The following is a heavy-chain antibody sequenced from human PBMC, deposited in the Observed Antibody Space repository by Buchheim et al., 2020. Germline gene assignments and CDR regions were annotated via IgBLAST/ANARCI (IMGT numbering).Heavy chain of an antibody. V-gene: IGHV4-39*01. CDR3: ARRPQSVNWFDP. J-gene: IGHJ5*02. Sequence: QLQLQESGPGLVKPSETLSLTCTVSGGSISSSSYYWGWIRQAPGKGLEWIGTIYYSGSIYYNPSLKSRVTISVDTSKNQFSLKLSSVTAADTAVYYCARRPQSVNWFDPWGQGTL. CDR2: IYYSGSI. CDR1: GGSISSSSYY.